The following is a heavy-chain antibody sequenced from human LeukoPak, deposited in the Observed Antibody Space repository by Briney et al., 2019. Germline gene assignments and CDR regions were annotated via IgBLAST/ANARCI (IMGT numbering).Heavy chain of an antibody. CDR2: IYYTGSS. J-gene: IGHJ4*02. D-gene: IGHD1/OR15-1a*01. V-gene: IGHV4-59*01. CDR3: ARMVGQLIEYYFDY. CDR1: GGSISSYY. Sequence: SETLSLTRTVSGGSISSYYWSWIRQPPGKGLEWIGSIYYTGSSNYNPSLESRVTMSIATSNNQFSLKLKSVTSADTAVYYCARMVGQLIEYYFDYWGRGTLVTVSS.